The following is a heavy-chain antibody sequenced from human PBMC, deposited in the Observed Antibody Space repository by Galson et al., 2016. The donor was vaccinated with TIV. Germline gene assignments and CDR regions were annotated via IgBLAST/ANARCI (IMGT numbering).Heavy chain of an antibody. CDR1: GYTFTSYY. Sequence: SVKASCKASGYTFTSYYMHWVRQAPGQGLEWMGIINPSGGSTTYAQKFQGRVTMTRDMSTTTVHMELSSLRSEDTAVYYCARDGYRFGNYFDFWGQGTLVTVSS. CDR2: INPSGGST. CDR3: ARDGYRFGNYFDF. D-gene: IGHD5-12*01. J-gene: IGHJ4*02. V-gene: IGHV1-46*01.